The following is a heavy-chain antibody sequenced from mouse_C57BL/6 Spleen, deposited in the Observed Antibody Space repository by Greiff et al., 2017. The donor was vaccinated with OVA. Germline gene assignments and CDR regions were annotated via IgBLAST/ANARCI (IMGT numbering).Heavy chain of an antibody. Sequence: VQLQQSGPGLVAPSQSLSITCTVSGFSLTSYGVHWVRQPPGKGLEWLVVIWSDGSTTYNSALKSRLSISKDNSKSQVFLKMNSLQTDDTAMYYCARHDDDYGGFAYWGQGTLVTVSA. J-gene: IGHJ3*01. CDR1: GFSLTSYG. V-gene: IGHV2-6-1*01. D-gene: IGHD2-4*01. CDR3: ARHDDDYGGFAY. CDR2: IWSDGST.